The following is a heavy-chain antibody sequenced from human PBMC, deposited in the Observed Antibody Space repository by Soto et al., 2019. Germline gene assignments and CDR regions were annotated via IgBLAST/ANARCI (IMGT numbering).Heavy chain of an antibody. CDR1: GGTFSSYT. J-gene: IGHJ6*02. V-gene: IGHV1-69*02. Sequence: ASVKVSCKASGGTFSSYTISWVRQAPGQGLEWMGRIIPILGIANYAQKFQGRVTITADKSTSTAYMELSSLRSEDTAVYYCARKDIVGATIYYYYGMDVWGQGTTVTVSS. CDR3: ARKDIVGATIYYYYGMDV. D-gene: IGHD1-26*01. CDR2: IIPILGIA.